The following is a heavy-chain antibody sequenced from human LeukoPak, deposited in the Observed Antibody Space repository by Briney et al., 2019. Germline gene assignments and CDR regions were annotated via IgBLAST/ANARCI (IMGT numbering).Heavy chain of an antibody. CDR1: GYTFTGYY. V-gene: IGHV1-2*02. Sequence: ASVKVSCKASGYTFTGYYMHWVRQAPGQGLEWMGWINPNSGGINYAQKFQGRVTMTRDTSISTAYMELSRLRSGDTAVYYCASYASDTAMVYGMDVWGQGTTVTVSS. CDR3: ASYASDTAMVYGMDV. CDR2: INPNSGGI. D-gene: IGHD5-18*01. J-gene: IGHJ6*02.